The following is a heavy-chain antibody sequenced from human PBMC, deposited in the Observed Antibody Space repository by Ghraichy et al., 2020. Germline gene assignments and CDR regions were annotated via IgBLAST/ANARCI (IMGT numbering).Heavy chain of an antibody. Sequence: GGSLRLSCTASGFTFDASAMALFRQAPGKGLEWVSSISGTGNSAYYAGSVKGRFTISRDNSKSTLYLQMNSLRAEDTAIYFCAKDRDSGSYDYFDFWGQGTLATVSS. CDR2: ISGTGNSA. D-gene: IGHD1-26*01. J-gene: IGHJ4*02. CDR1: GFTFDASA. CDR3: AKDRDSGSYDYFDF. V-gene: IGHV3-23*01.